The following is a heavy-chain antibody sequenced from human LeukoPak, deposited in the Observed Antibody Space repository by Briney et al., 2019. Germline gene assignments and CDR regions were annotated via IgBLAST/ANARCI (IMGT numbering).Heavy chain of an antibody. J-gene: IGHJ6*02. CDR1: GYTFTGYY. CDR2: INPNSGGT. CDR3: ARARTGMDV. V-gene: IGHV1-2*02. Sequence: GASVKVSCKASGYTFTGYYMHWVRQAPGQGLEWMGWINPNSGGTNYAQKFQGRVTMTRNTSISTAYMELSSLRSEDTAVYYCARARTGMDVWGQGTTVTVSS.